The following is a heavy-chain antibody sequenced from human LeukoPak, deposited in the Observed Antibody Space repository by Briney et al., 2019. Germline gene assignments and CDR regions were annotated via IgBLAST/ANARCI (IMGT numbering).Heavy chain of an antibody. CDR3: AKDGGYSGYDLTYYFDY. CDR2: ISGSGGST. D-gene: IGHD5-12*01. CDR1: GFTFSSYA. Sequence: GGSLRLSCAASGFTFSSYAMSWVRQAPGKGLEWVSAISGSGGSTYYADSVKGRFTISRDTSKNTLYLQMNSLRAEDTAVYYCAKDGGYSGYDLTYYFDYWGQGTLVTVSS. V-gene: IGHV3-23*01. J-gene: IGHJ4*02.